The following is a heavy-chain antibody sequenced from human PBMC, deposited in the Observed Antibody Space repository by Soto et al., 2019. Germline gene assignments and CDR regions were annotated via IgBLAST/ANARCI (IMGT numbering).Heavy chain of an antibody. CDR2: INQEGSEE. Sequence: EVQLVESGGCLVQPGGSLRLSCVVSGFTFRSHWMSWVRQAPGKGLVWVADINQEGSEEYYVDSVKGRFTVSRDKAKNSLYLQMNILRAEDTAVYYCARGHFGRDYWGQGTLVIVSP. D-gene: IGHD2-15*01. V-gene: IGHV3-7*05. J-gene: IGHJ4*02. CDR1: GFTFRSHW. CDR3: ARGHFGRDY.